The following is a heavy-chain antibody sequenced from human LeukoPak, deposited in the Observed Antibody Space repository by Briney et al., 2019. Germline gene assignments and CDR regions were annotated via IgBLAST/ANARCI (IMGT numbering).Heavy chain of an antibody. CDR3: ARAGGYYDSSGYSSGFDY. CDR1: GGSISSGSYY. Sequence: SQTLSLTCTVSGGSISSGSYYWSWIRQPAGKALEWIGRIYSSGSTNYNPSLKSRVTISVDTSKNQFSLKLSSLTAADTAVYYCARAGGYYDSSGYSSGFDYWGQGTLDTVSS. D-gene: IGHD3-22*01. J-gene: IGHJ4*02. V-gene: IGHV4-61*02. CDR2: IYSSGST.